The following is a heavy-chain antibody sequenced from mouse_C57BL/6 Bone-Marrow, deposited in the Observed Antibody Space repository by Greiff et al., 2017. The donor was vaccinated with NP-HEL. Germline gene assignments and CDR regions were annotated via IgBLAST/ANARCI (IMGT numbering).Heavy chain of an antibody. D-gene: IGHD2-3*01. CDR3: AREEYDGYFDY. CDR1: GYTFTDYY. CDR2: INPYNGGT. Sequence: EVQGVESGPVLVKPGASVKMSCKASGYTFTDYYMNWVKQSHGKSLEWIGVINPYNGGTSYNQKFKGKATLTVDKSSSTAYMELNSLTSEDSAVYYCAREEYDGYFDYWGQGTTLTVSS. J-gene: IGHJ2*01. V-gene: IGHV1-19*01.